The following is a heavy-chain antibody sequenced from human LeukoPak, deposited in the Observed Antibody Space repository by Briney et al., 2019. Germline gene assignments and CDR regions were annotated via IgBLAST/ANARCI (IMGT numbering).Heavy chain of an antibody. D-gene: IGHD5-18*01. CDR1: GFTFSSYS. V-gene: IGHV3-21*01. CDR3: ARHDFRVDTATVYYFDH. CDR2: ISSSSTYI. J-gene: IGHJ4*02. Sequence: GGSLRLSCAASGFTFSSYSMNWVRQAPGKGLEWVSAISSSSTYIYYADSVKGRFTISRDNAKNSLYLQMNSLRAEDTAVYYCARHDFRVDTATVYYFDHWGQGTLVTVSS.